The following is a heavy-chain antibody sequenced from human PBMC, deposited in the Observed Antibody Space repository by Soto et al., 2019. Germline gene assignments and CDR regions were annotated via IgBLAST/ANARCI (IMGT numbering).Heavy chain of an antibody. D-gene: IGHD2-15*01. J-gene: IGHJ6*03. CDR3: ARDCAVVVVAATHYYMDV. CDR1: GFTFSSYS. CDR2: ISSSSSYI. Sequence: EVQLVESGGGLVKPGGSLRLSCAASGFTFSSYSMNWVRQAPGKGLEWVSSISSSSSYIYYADSVKGRFTISRDNAKNSLYLQMNSLRAEDTAVYYCARDCAVVVVAATHYYMDVWGKGTTVTVSS. V-gene: IGHV3-21*01.